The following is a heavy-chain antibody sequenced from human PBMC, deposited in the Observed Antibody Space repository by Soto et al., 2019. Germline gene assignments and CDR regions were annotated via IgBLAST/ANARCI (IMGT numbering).Heavy chain of an antibody. J-gene: IGHJ4*02. V-gene: IGHV4-34*01. CDR2: INHSGST. D-gene: IGHD3-16*01. CDR1: GGSFSGYY. Sequence: QVQLQQWGAGLLKPSETLSLTCAVYGGSFSGYYWSWIRQPPGKGLEWIGEINHSGSTNYNPSLKSRVPISVDTSKNQFSLKLSSVTAADTAVYYCARGKVDKDYIWGSYPTTKGYYFDYWGQGTLVTVSS. CDR3: ARGKVDKDYIWGSYPTTKGYYFDY.